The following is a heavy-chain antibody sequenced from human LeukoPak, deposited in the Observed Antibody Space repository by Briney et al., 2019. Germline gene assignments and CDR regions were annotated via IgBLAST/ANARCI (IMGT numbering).Heavy chain of an antibody. D-gene: IGHD3-10*01. CDR2: MYHSGST. CDR3: ARGPRFGELLWHWFDP. CDR1: GYSISSGHY. V-gene: IGHV4-38-2*02. Sequence: SETLSLTCTVSGYSISSGHYWGWIRQPPGKGLEWIGSMYHSGSTYYNPPLKSRVTISEDTSKNQFSLMLRSVTAADTAVYYCARGPRFGELLWHWFDPWGQGTLVTVSS. J-gene: IGHJ5*02.